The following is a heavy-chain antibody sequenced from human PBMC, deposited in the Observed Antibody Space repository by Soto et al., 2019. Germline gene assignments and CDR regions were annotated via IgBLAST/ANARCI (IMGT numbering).Heavy chain of an antibody. D-gene: IGHD5-18*01. CDR1: GYTFTTYY. CDR2: IHPNSGAT. J-gene: IGHJ4*01. V-gene: IGHV1-2*02. CDR3: ARGGLTTLELVTTF. Sequence: SVKVSCKASGYTFTTYYIHWVRRAPGQGLEWMGWIHPNSGATRFAQKFQGRVSMTRDTSISTAYLDLGSLRSDDTAVYHCARGGLTTLELVTTFWCQRNPGTVS.